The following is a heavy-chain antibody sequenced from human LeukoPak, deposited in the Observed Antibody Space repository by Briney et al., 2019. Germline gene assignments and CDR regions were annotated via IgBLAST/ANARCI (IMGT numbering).Heavy chain of an antibody. Sequence: GGSLRLSCAASGFTFSDHWMSWVRQAPGKGLEWVANIEPDGNGKYYVDSVKDRFSISRDNAKNSLYLQMSSLRAEDTAVYYCARRFSNYFDYWGQGTLATVSS. CDR3: ARRFSNYFDY. J-gene: IGHJ4*02. D-gene: IGHD3-3*01. CDR1: GFTFSDHW. V-gene: IGHV3-7*01. CDR2: IEPDGNGK.